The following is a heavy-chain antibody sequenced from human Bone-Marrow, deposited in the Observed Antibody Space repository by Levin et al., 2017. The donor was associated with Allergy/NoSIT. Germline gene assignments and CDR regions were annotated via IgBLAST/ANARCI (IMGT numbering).Heavy chain of an antibody. D-gene: IGHD3-22*01. J-gene: IGHJ2*01. CDR1: GGSISSYY. V-gene: IGHV4-59*01. Sequence: SQTLSLTCTVSGGSISSYYWSWIRQPPGKGLEWIGYIYYSGSTNYNPSLKSRVTISVDTSKNQFSLKLSSVTAADTAVYYCASSGPGGYYYDSSGYYRRWYFDLWGRGTLVTVSS. CDR2: IYYSGST. CDR3: ASSGPGGYYYDSSGYYRRWYFDL.